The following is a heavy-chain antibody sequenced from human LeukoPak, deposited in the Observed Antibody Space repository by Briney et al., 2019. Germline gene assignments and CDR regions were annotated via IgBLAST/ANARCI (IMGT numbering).Heavy chain of an antibody. J-gene: IGHJ5*02. V-gene: IGHV3-20*04. CDR1: GFTFDDYG. D-gene: IGHD2-15*01. Sequence: GGSLRLSCAASGFTFDDYGMSWVRHAPGKGLEWVSGINWNGGSTGYADSVKGRFTISRDNAKNSLYLQMNSLRAEDTAVYYCARMDDIVVVVAATQYNWFDPWGQGTLVTVSS. CDR2: INWNGGST. CDR3: ARMDDIVVVVAATQYNWFDP.